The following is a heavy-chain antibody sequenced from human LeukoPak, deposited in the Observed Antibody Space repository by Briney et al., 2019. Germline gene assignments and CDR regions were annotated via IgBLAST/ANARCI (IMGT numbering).Heavy chain of an antibody. Sequence: IPSATLSITCTFSGASLSGYYWSWIRQPPGKGLEWIGYIYNSVNDYNPSLKSRVIISSDPSNNQFSLRLSSMTAADTAVYYCAILPTLWGQGTLVTVSS. CDR1: GASLSGYY. CDR3: AILPTL. J-gene: IGHJ4*02. V-gene: IGHV4-59*01. CDR2: IYNSVN.